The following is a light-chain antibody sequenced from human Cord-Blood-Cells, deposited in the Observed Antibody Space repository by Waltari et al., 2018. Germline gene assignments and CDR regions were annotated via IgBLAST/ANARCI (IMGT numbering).Light chain of an antibody. J-gene: IGLJ3*02. CDR2: AVR. CDR3: SSYTSSSTLV. CDR1: SSDVGGYNY. V-gene: IGLV2-14*03. Sequence: QSALTQPASVSGSPGQSITISCTGTSSDVGGYNYVSWYQHHPGKTPKLMIYAVRNRPSGVSNRFPGSKSGNTASLNISGLQAEEEADYYCSSYTSSSTLVFGGGTKLTV.